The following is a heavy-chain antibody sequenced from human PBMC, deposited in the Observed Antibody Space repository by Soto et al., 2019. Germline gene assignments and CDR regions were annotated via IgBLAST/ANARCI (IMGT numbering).Heavy chain of an antibody. V-gene: IGHV3-21*01. D-gene: IGHD3-22*01. CDR1: GFTFSSDS. CDR2: ISSSSSYI. CDR3: ARIFNHAYYDISGYYWTYYYGMDV. J-gene: IGHJ6*02. Sequence: GGSLRLSCAASGFTFSSDSMNWVRQAPGKGLEWVSSISSSSSYIYYADSVKGRFTISRDNAKNSLYLQMNSLRAEDTAVYYCARIFNHAYYDISGYYWTYYYGMDVWGQGTTVTVS.